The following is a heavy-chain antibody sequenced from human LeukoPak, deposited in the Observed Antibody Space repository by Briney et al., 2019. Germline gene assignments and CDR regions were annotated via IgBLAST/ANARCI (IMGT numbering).Heavy chain of an antibody. J-gene: IGHJ4*02. V-gene: IGHV1-69*13. CDR3: ATLLSTVVTPNY. D-gene: IGHD4-23*01. CDR2: IIPIFGTA. CDR1: GGTFSSYA. Sequence: ASVKVSCKASGGTFSSYAISWVRQAPGQGLEWMGGIIPIFGTANYAQKFQGRVTITADESTSTAYMELSSLRSEDTAVYYCATLLSTVVTPNYWGQGTLVTVSS.